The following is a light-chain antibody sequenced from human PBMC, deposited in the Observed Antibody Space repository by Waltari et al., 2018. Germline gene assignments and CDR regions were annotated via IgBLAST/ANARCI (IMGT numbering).Light chain of an antibody. Sequence: DIVMTQSPDSLAVSLGERATINCKSSQSVFYSSDNKNYLAWYQQEPGQPPKLLIYWASTRESGVPDRFRGSGSGTGFTLTISSLQAEDVAVYYCQQYYSTPWTFGLGTKVEIK. CDR1: QSVFYSSDNKNY. CDR2: WAS. CDR3: QQYYSTPWT. J-gene: IGKJ1*01. V-gene: IGKV4-1*01.